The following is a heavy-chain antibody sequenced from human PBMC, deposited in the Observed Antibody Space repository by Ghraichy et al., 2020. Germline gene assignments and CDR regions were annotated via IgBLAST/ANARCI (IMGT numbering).Heavy chain of an antibody. Sequence: GGSLRLSCAASGFTVSSIYMSWVRQAPGKGLEWVSVIYSGGNTDYADSVKGRFTISRHNSKNTLYLQMNSLRAEDTAVYYCAGNRYSSSWYQGRIDHWGQGTLVTVSS. CDR3: AGNRYSSSWYQGRIDH. CDR2: IYSGGNT. V-gene: IGHV3-53*04. J-gene: IGHJ4*02. CDR1: GFTVSSIY. D-gene: IGHD6-13*01.